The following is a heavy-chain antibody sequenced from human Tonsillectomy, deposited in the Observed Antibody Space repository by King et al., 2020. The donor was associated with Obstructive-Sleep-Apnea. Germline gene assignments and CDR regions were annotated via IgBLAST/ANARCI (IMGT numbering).Heavy chain of an antibody. D-gene: IGHD4-17*01. Sequence: QLVQSGGGVVQPGRSLRLSCAASGFTFSSYAMQWVRQAPGKGLEWVAVIANDGSNKYYADSVKGRFTISRDNSKNTLYLQMNSLRAEDTAVDYCARDQFYGDYNIYYYYYGMDVWGQGTTLTVSS. CDR2: IANDGSNK. J-gene: IGHJ6*02. V-gene: IGHV3-30*04. CDR3: ARDQFYGDYNIYYYYYGMDV. CDR1: GFTFSSYA.